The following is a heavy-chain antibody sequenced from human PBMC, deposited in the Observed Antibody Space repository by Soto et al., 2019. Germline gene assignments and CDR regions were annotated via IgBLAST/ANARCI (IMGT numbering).Heavy chain of an antibody. CDR1: GYTFTGYY. J-gene: IGHJ1*01. V-gene: IGHV1-2*02. Sequence: ASVMVSCKASGYTFTGYYMHWVRQAPGQGLEWMGWINPNSGGTNYAQKFQGRVTMTRDTSISTAYMELSRLRSDDTAVYYCARVYYDSSGYEYFQHWGQGTLVTVSS. D-gene: IGHD3-22*01. CDR3: ARVYYDSSGYEYFQH. CDR2: INPNSGGT.